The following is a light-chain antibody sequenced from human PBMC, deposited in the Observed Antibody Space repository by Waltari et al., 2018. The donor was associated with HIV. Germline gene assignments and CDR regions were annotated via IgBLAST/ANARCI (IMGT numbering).Light chain of an antibody. CDR3: QQYDNLPPRRT. V-gene: IGKV1-33*01. CDR2: DAS. Sequence: DIQMTQSPSSLSASVGDRVTITCQASQDISNYLNWYQQKPGKAPKLLIYDASNLETGVPSRFSGSGSGTDFTFTISSPQPEDIATYYCQQYDNLPPRRTFGPGTKVDIK. J-gene: IGKJ3*01. CDR1: QDISNY.